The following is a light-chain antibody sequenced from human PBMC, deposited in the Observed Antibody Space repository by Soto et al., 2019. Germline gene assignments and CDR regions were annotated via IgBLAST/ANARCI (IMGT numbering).Light chain of an antibody. V-gene: IGLV1-47*02. J-gene: IGLJ3*02. CDR3: AAWDASLSARV. CDR1: SSNIGTNY. Sequence: QAVVTQPPSASGTPGQRVTISCSGSSSNIGTNYVYWYQQLPGTAPKLLIYGNNQRPSGVPDRFSGSKSGTSASLAISGLRSEDEADYYCAAWDASLSARVFGGGTKLTVL. CDR2: GNN.